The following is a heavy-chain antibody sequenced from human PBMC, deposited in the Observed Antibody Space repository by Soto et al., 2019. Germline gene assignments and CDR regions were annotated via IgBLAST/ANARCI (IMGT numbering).Heavy chain of an antibody. V-gene: IGHV1-46*01. CDR2: INPSGGST. CDR3: ATTRIPALHLGEFSLDY. D-gene: IGHD3-16*01. CDR1: GYTFTSYY. Sequence: ASVKVSCKASGYTFTSYYMHWVRQAPGQGLEWMGIINPSGGSTSYAQKFQGRVTMTRNTSISTAYMELSSLRSEDTAVYYCATTRIPALHLGEFSLDYWGQGTLVTVSS. J-gene: IGHJ4*02.